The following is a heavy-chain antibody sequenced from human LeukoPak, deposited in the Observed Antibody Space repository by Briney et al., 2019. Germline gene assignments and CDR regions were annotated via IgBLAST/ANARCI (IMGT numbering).Heavy chain of an antibody. J-gene: IGHJ4*02. CDR1: GGSISSSSYY. V-gene: IGHV4-39*01. Sequence: KPSATLSLTCTVSGGSISSSSYYWGWIRQPPGKGLEWIGSIYYSGSTYYNPSLKSRVTISVDTSKNQFSLKLSSVTAADTAVYYCARQDSTVTTFDYWGQGTLVTVSS. CDR3: ARQDSTVTTFDY. D-gene: IGHD4-17*01. CDR2: IYYSGST.